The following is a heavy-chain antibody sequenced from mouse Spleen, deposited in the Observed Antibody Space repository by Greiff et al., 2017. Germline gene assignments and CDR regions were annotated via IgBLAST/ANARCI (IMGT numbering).Heavy chain of an antibody. Sequence: VKLQQPGAELVKPGASVKLSCKASGYTFTSYWMHWVKQRPGQGLEWIGMIHPNSGSTNYNEKFKSKATLTVDKSSSTAYMQLSSLTSEDSAVYYLARGTTVVADWYFDVWGTGTTVTVSS. D-gene: IGHD1-1*01. CDR1: GYTFTSYW. V-gene: IGHV1-64*01. CDR3: ARGTTVVADWYFDV. J-gene: IGHJ1*03. CDR2: IHPNSGST.